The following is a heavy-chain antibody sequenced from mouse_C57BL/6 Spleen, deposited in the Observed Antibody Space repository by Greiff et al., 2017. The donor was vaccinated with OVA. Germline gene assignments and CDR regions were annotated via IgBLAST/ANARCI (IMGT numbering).Heavy chain of an antibody. V-gene: IGHV1-7*01. CDR2: INPSSGYT. Sequence: VQLQQSGAELAKPGASVKLSCKASGYTFTSYWMHWVKQRPGQGLEWIGYINPSSGYTKYNQKFKDKATLTADKSSRTAYMQLRSLTYEDSAVYYCASYYGSSYWYFDVWGTGTTVTVSS. J-gene: IGHJ1*03. CDR3: ASYYGSSYWYFDV. CDR1: GYTFTSYW. D-gene: IGHD1-1*01.